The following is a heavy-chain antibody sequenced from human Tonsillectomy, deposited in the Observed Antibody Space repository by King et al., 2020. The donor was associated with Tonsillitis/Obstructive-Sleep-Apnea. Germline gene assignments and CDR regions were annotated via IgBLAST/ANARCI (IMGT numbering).Heavy chain of an antibody. CDR2: IKSKADGGTT. CDR1: GFTFSNAW. CDR3: TSHYSRLNKISYYYMDV. D-gene: IGHD4-11*01. Sequence: VQLVESGGGLVKPGGSLRLSCAASGFTFSNAWMSWVRQAPGKGLEWVGRIKSKADGGTTDYAAPVKGRFTISRDDSKNTLYLQMNSLKTEDTAVYYCTSHYSRLNKISYYYMDVWGKGTTVTVSS. J-gene: IGHJ6*03. V-gene: IGHV3-15*01.